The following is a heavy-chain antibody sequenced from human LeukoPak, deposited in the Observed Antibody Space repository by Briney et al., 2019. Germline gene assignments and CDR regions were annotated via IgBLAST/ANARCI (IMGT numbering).Heavy chain of an antibody. J-gene: IGHJ4*02. CDR2: IYYSGKA. CDR1: GGSIISIIHQ. D-gene: IGHD3-22*01. Sequence: SETLSLTCTVSGGSIISIIHQWGWIRQPPGTGLEWIGSIYYSGKAYYNASLKTRVTMAVDTSKNQFSLKLNSVTAADTAVYYCARQAYLDYDRKDYYFFDYWGQGALVTVSS. V-gene: IGHV4-39*01. CDR3: ARQAYLDYDRKDYYFFDY.